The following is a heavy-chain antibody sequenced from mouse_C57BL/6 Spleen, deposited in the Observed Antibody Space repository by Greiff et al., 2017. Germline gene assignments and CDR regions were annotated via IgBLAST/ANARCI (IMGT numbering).Heavy chain of an antibody. J-gene: IGHJ4*01. CDR1: GFTFTDYY. Sequence: EVQLVESGGGLVQPGGSLSLSCAASGFTFTDYYMSWVRQPPGKALEWLGFIRNKANGYTTEYSASVKGRFSISRDNSHSILYLQMNALRAEDSATYYCARYLGRYYYAMDYWGQGTSVTVSA. CDR3: ARYLGRYYYAMDY. CDR2: IRNKANGYTT. D-gene: IGHD4-1*01. V-gene: IGHV7-3*01.